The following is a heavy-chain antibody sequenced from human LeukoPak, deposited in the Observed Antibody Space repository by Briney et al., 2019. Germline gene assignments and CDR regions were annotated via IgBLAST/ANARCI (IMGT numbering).Heavy chain of an antibody. J-gene: IGHJ3*02. Sequence: PGGSLRLSCAASGFTFDDYAMHWVRHAPGKGLEWGSGISWNSGSIGYADSVKGRFTISRDNAKNSLYLQMNSLRDEDTALYYCAKGLGYCSGGSCYVGFGFGAFDIWGQGTMVTVSS. CDR3: AKGLGYCSGGSCYVGFGFGAFDI. D-gene: IGHD2-15*01. V-gene: IGHV3-9*01. CDR2: ISWNSGSI. CDR1: GFTFDDYA.